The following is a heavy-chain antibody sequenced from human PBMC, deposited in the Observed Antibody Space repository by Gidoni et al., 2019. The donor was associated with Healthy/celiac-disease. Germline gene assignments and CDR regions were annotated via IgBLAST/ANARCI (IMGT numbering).Heavy chain of an antibody. CDR1: GFTFSSYG. D-gene: IGHD5-18*01. CDR3: AKDPYSYGLNWFDP. CDR2: ISYDGSNK. Sequence: QVQLVESGGGVVQPGRSLRLSCAASGFTFSSYGMQWVRQAPGKGLEWVAVISYDGSNKYYADSVKGRFTISRDNSKNTLYLQMNSLRAEDTAVYYCAKDPYSYGLNWFDPWGQGTLVTVSS. V-gene: IGHV3-30*18. J-gene: IGHJ5*02.